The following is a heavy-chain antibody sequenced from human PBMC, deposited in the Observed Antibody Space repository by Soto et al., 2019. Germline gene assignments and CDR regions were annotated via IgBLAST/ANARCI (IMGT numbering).Heavy chain of an antibody. J-gene: IGHJ3*02. Sequence: GGSRRLSCAASGFTFSNAWMSWVRQAPGKGLEWVGRIKSKTDGGTTDYAAPVKGRFTISRDDSKNTLYLQMNSLKTEDTAVYYCTTGDYYDSSGYYYEGAFDIWGQGTMVTVSS. V-gene: IGHV3-15*01. CDR1: GFTFSNAW. CDR2: IKSKTDGGTT. D-gene: IGHD3-22*01. CDR3: TTGDYYDSSGYYYEGAFDI.